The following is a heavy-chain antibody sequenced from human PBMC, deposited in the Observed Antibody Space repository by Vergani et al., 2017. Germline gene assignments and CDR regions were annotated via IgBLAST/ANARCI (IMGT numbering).Heavy chain of an antibody. CDR1: GYTFTSYD. Sequence: QVQLVQSGAEVKKPGASVKVSCKASGYTFTSYDINWVRQATGQGLEWMGWMNPNSGNTGYAQKFQGRVTMTRNTSISTAYMELSSLRSEDTAVYYCARVTSLRFFYYYXMDVWGKGTTVTVSS. V-gene: IGHV1-8*01. J-gene: IGHJ6*03. CDR3: ARVTSLRFFYYYXMDV. D-gene: IGHD3-3*01. CDR2: MNPNSGNT.